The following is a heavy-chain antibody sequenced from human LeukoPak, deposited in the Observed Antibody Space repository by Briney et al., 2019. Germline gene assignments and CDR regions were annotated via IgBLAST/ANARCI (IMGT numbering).Heavy chain of an antibody. CDR2: INPNSGGT. D-gene: IGHD5-18*01. Sequence: VASVKVSCKASGYTFTGHYMHWVRQAPGQGLEWMGWINPNSGGTNYAQKFQGRVTMTRDTSISTAYMELSRLRSDDTAVYYCARVRRRFLDTAAFDIWGQGTMVTVSS. V-gene: IGHV1-2*02. CDR3: ARVRRRFLDTAAFDI. CDR1: GYTFTGHY. J-gene: IGHJ3*02.